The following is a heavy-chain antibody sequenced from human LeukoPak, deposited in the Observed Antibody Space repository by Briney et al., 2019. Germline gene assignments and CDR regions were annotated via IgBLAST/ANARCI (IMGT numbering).Heavy chain of an antibody. V-gene: IGHV1-69*13. CDR3: ARSDLAYCGGDCYSYYFDY. D-gene: IGHD2-21*02. CDR2: IIPILGTA. Sequence: SVKVSSNASGVTFSRYAISWVRQAPGQGLEWMGGIIPILGTANYAQKFQGRVTITPDEPKITAYMELSSLRSEDTAVYYCARSDLAYCGGDCYSYYFDYWGQGTLVTVSS. CDR1: GVTFSRYA. J-gene: IGHJ4*02.